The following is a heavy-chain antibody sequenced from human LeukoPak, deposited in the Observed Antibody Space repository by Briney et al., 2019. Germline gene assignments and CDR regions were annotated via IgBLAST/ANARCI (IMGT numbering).Heavy chain of an antibody. CDR3: AKDEARWLHHGFDY. V-gene: IGHV3-30*02. CDR1: GFTFSSYG. J-gene: IGHJ4*02. CDR2: IQYDGSEK. D-gene: IGHD5-24*01. Sequence: AGGSLRLSCAVSGFTFSSYGMHWVRQAPGKGLEWVAFIQYDGSEKYYADSVKGRFTMSRDNSKNTLYLQMNSPRTEDTAVYYCAKDEARWLHHGFDYWGQGTLVTVSS.